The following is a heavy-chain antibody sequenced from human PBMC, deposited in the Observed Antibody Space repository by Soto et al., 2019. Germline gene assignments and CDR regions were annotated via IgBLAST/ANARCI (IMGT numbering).Heavy chain of an antibody. D-gene: IGHD2-21*02. CDR2: IYYSGST. CDR1: GGSVSSGSYY. V-gene: IGHV4-61*01. Sequence: SETLSLTCTVSGGSVSSGSYYWSWIRQPPGKGLEWIGYIYYSGSTNYNPSLKSRVTISVDTSKNQFSLKLSSVTAADTAVYYCARVGVVTAAFDYWGQGTLVTVSS. CDR3: ARVGVVTAAFDY. J-gene: IGHJ4*02.